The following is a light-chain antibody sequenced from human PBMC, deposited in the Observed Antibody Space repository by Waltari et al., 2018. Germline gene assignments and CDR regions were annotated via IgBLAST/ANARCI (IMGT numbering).Light chain of an antibody. CDR1: SSDAGGYNY. CDR2: DVS. Sequence: QSALTQPASVSGSPGQSITISCTGTSSDAGGYNYVSWYQQHPGKAPKLMIYDVSKRPSGVSNRFSGSKSGNTASLTISGLQAEDEADYYCSSYTSSSTRVFGTGTKVTVL. V-gene: IGLV2-14*01. CDR3: SSYTSSSTRV. J-gene: IGLJ1*01.